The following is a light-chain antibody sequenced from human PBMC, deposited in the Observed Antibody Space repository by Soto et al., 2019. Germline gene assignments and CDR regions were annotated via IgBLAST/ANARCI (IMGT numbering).Light chain of an antibody. CDR3: QQTFSPPYT. V-gene: IGKV1-39*01. CDR1: QSISNS. Sequence: DIQMTQSLSSLSASVGDTVTITCRASQSISNSLSWYQQKPGKAPKFLIYVASTLQRGVPSRFSGSGSGTDFTLTISSLQREDVATYYGQQTFSPPYTFGQGTKLEIK. J-gene: IGKJ2*01. CDR2: VAS.